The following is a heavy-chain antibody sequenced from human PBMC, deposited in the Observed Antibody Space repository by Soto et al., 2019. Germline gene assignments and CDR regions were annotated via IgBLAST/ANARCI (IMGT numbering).Heavy chain of an antibody. CDR3: ARAIYYDGFDP. CDR1: GGTFRSYT. D-gene: IGHD3-22*01. V-gene: IGHV1-69*02. CDR2: IIPILGIA. J-gene: IGHJ5*02. Sequence: QVQLVQSGAEVKKPGSSVKVSCKASGGTFRSYTISWVRQAPGQGLEWMGRIIPILGIANYAQKFQGRVTITADKSTSTAYMELSSLRSEDTAVYYCARAIYYDGFDPWGQGTLVTVSS.